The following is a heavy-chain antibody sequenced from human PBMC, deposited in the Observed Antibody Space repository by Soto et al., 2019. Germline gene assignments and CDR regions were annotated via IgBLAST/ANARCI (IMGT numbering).Heavy chain of an antibody. Sequence: PGGSLRLSCAASGFTFSYYAMHWVRQAPGKGLEWVSFISYDGSNGYYADSMKGRFTISRDNSKNTLYLQMDSLRAEDTAVYYCARDPDSSGYIDAFDIWGQGTMVTVSS. CDR3: ARDPDSSGYIDAFDI. CDR1: GFTFSYYA. J-gene: IGHJ3*02. D-gene: IGHD3-22*01. CDR2: ISYDGSNG. V-gene: IGHV3-30-3*01.